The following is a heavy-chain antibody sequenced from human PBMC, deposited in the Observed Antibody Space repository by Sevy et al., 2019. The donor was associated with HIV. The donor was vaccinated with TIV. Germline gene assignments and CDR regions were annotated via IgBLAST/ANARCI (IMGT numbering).Heavy chain of an antibody. CDR1: GFPFNDHA. J-gene: IGHJ6*02. V-gene: IGHV3-9*01. CDR3: AKYINRGCDGVNCYSYYYYFYGLDV. D-gene: IGHD2-21*01. CDR2: ISWNSRNI. Sequence: GGSLRLSCAASGFPFNDHAMHWVRQVPGKGLEWVSGISWNSRNIGYADSAKGRFTISRDNARHFVYLEMNSLRPGDTAFYYCAKYINRGCDGVNCYSYYYYFYGLDVWGQGTTVTVSS.